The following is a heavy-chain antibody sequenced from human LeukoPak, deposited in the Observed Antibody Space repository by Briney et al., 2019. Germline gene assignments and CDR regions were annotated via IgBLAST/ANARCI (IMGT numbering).Heavy chain of an antibody. CDR3: AKVGNYDSKTYYYYYMDV. CDR1: GFTFSSYG. V-gene: IGHV3-30*02. Sequence: GGSRRLSCAASGFTFSSYGMHWVRQAPGKGLEWVAFIRYDGSNKYYADSVKGRFTISRDNSKNTLYLQMNSLRAEDTAVYYCAKVGNYDSKTYYYYYMDVWGKGTTVTISS. D-gene: IGHD1-7*01. J-gene: IGHJ6*03. CDR2: IRYDGSNK.